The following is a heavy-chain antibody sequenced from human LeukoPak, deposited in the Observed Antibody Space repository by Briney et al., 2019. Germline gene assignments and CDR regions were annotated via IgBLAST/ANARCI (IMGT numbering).Heavy chain of an antibody. Sequence: GGSLRLSCAVSGLTVTSTFMTWVRQAPGKGLEWVAVTSYDGSHKYYADSVKGRFTVSRDNSKNTLFLQMNSLRTEDTAVYYCARDGGGSGRSLIFDYWGQGALVTVSS. CDR3: ARDGGGSGRSLIFDY. V-gene: IGHV3-30*03. D-gene: IGHD6-19*01. CDR1: GLTVTSTF. CDR2: TSYDGSHK. J-gene: IGHJ4*02.